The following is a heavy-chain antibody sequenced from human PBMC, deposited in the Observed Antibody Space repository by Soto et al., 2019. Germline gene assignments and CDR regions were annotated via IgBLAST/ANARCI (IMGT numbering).Heavy chain of an antibody. D-gene: IGHD6-19*01. Sequence: GGSLRLSCAASGFTFSSYAMSWVRQAPGKGLEWVSAISGSGGSTYYADSVKGRFTISRDNSKNTLYLQMNSLRAEDTAVYYCAKDPSAVAGYYYYYGMDVWGQGTTVTVSS. J-gene: IGHJ6*02. V-gene: IGHV3-23*01. CDR3: AKDPSAVAGYYYYYGMDV. CDR1: GFTFSSYA. CDR2: ISGSGGST.